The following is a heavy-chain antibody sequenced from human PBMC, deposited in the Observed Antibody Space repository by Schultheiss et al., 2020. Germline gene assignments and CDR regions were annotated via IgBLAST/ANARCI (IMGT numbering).Heavy chain of an antibody. CDR2: IYYSGST. CDR1: VGSISSFY. Sequence: SQTLSLTCTVSVGSISSFYWSWIRQPPGKGLEWIGYIYYSGSTYYNPSLKSRVTISVDTSKNQFSLKLSSVTAADTAVYYCARVRPGDYWGQGTLVTVSS. V-gene: IGHV4-59*08. D-gene: IGHD2-2*01. CDR3: ARVRPGDY. J-gene: IGHJ4*02.